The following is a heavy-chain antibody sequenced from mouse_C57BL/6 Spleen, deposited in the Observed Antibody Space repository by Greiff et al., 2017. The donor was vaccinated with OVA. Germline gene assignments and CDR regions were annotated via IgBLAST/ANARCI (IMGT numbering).Heavy chain of an antibody. J-gene: IGHJ2*01. D-gene: IGHD2-5*01. Sequence: EVKLVESGEGLVKPGGSLKLSCAASGFTFSSYAMSWVRQTPEKRLEWVAYISSGGDYIYYADTVKGRFTISRDNARNTLYLQMSSLKSEDTAMYYCTRERSSNYDLYFDYWGQGTTLTVAS. V-gene: IGHV5-9-1*02. CDR2: ISSGGDYI. CDR1: GFTFSSYA. CDR3: TRERSSNYDLYFDY.